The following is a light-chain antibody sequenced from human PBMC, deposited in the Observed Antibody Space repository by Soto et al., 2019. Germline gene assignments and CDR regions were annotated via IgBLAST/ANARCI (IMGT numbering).Light chain of an antibody. CDR3: CSFAGRFV. Sequence: QSALTQPRSVSGSPGQSVTLSCTGSSSDVSIFDFVSWDQQHPGKAPKVMIYDVTKRPSGVPDRSSGPKPANTASLTISGLQAEDEADYSCCSFAGRFVFGTGTKVTVL. CDR1: SSDVSIFDF. J-gene: IGLJ1*01. CDR2: DVT. V-gene: IGLV2-11*01.